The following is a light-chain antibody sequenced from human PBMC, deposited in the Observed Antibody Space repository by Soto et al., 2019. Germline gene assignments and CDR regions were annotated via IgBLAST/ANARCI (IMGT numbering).Light chain of an antibody. Sequence: DIQMTQSPSSLSSSGGDIFTITCRASQSIVTYLNWYLQKPGKASKLLIYAASNLQSGVPSRFSGSGSGTEFTLTISSLQPDDFATYYCQQYNSYWTFGQGTKVDIK. CDR1: QSIVTY. J-gene: IGKJ1*01. CDR2: AAS. V-gene: IGKV1-9*01. CDR3: QQYNSYWT.